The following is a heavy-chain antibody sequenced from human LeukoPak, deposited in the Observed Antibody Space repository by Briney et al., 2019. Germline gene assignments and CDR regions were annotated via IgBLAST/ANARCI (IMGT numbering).Heavy chain of an antibody. V-gene: IGHV1-2*06. CDR3: ASGDYAV. Sequence: ASVKVSCKASGYTFTGYYMHWVRQAPGQGLEWMGRINPNSGGTNYAQKFQGRVTITADESTSTAYMELSSLRSEDTAVYYCASGDYAVWGQGTLVTVSS. D-gene: IGHD4-17*01. CDR1: GYTFTGYY. J-gene: IGHJ4*02. CDR2: INPNSGGT.